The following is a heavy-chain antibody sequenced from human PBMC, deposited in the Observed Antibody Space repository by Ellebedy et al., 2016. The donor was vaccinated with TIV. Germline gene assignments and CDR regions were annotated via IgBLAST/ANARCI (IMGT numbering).Heavy chain of an antibody. J-gene: IGHJ3*02. V-gene: IGHV3-7*01. CDR2: IKEDGSER. Sequence: GGSLRLSCAASGFNFRTYGMQWVRQAPGKGLEWVANIKEDGSERNHVDSVKGRFTISRDNAKNTLYLQMNSLRAEDTAVYYCARRSQHFDWLLGAALDIWGQGVMVTVSS. CDR3: ARRSQHFDWLLGAALDI. CDR1: GFNFRTYG. D-gene: IGHD3-9*01.